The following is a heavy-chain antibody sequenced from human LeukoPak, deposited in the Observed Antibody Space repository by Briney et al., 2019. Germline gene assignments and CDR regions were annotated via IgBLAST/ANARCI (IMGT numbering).Heavy chain of an antibody. D-gene: IGHD7-27*01. J-gene: IGHJ3*02. CDR2: INHSGST. CDR3: ASQIAGDRAFDI. Sequence: PSETLSLTCAVYGGSFSGYYWSWIRQPPGKGLEWIGEINHSGSTNYNPSLKSRVTISVDTSKNQFSLKLSSVTAADTAVYYCASQIAGDRAFDIWGQGTMVTVSS. CDR1: GGSFSGYY. V-gene: IGHV4-34*01.